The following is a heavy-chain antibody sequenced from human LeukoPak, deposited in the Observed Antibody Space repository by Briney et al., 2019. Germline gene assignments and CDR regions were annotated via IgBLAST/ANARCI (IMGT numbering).Heavy chain of an antibody. V-gene: IGHV3-48*01. Sequence: GGSVRLSCAASAFIFSSYSMKWVSQARGGGLEWVSYISSSSSTIYYADSVKGRFTISRDNAKNSLYLQMNSLRAEDTAVYYCASIADGYWGQGTLVTVSS. CDR1: AFIFSSYS. D-gene: IGHD6-13*01. J-gene: IGHJ4*02. CDR2: ISSSSSTI. CDR3: ASIADGY.